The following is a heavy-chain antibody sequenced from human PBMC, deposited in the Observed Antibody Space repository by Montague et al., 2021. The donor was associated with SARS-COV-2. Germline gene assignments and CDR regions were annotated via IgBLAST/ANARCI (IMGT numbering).Heavy chain of an antibody. CDR2: IYDGGAV. V-gene: IGHV4-59*01. D-gene: IGHD4-23*01. CDR3: VRDHPYGGPRGAYDI. CDR1: GGSITGYY. Sequence: SDTLSLTCTVSGGSITGYYWSWLRRSPGKGLEWIAYIYDGGAVNYNPSLGSRVTISTDTSKNQLSLKVNSVTAADTAVYYCVRDHPYGGPRGAYDIWGQGQVVTVSS. J-gene: IGHJ3*02.